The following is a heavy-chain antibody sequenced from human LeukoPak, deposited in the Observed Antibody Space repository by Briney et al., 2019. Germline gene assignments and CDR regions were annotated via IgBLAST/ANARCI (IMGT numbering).Heavy chain of an antibody. D-gene: IGHD3-22*01. Sequence: GGSLRLSCAASGFTFSDYYMSWVRQAPGKGLEWVSAISGSGGSTYYADSVKGRFTISRDNSKNTLYLQMNSLRAEDTAVYYCAKRSSYDSSGPPAEHWGQGTLVTVSS. CDR1: GFTFSDYY. V-gene: IGHV3-23*01. CDR2: ISGSGGST. J-gene: IGHJ4*02. CDR3: AKRSSYDSSGPPAEH.